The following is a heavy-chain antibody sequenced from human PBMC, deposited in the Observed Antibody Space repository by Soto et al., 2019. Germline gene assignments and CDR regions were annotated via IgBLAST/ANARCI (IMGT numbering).Heavy chain of an antibody. CDR1: GFTFSDYE. J-gene: IGHJ4*02. CDR2: MSGPGATV. D-gene: IGHD1-26*01. CDR3: ARDRAGDPFDH. Sequence: SGGSLRLSCAASGFTFSDYEMNWVRQAPGRGLEWISYMSGPGATVYYADSVKGRFTISRDNAWNSLYQQMDSLRVEHTAVYYCARDRAGDPFDHWGRRTLVTVSS. V-gene: IGHV3-48*03.